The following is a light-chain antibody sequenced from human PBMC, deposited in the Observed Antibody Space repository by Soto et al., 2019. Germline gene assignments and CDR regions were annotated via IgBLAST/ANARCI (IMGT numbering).Light chain of an antibody. V-gene: IGLV4-69*01. CDR2: LKGDGSY. Sequence: QLVLTQSPATSASLGASVKLTCTLSSGHSRYDIAWHQQQPEKGPRYLMSLKGDGSYTRGDGIPDRFSGSSSGAERYLTISSLQSEDEAYYYCQTWGTGIQVFGGGTKLTVL. CDR1: SGHSRYD. CDR3: QTWGTGIQV. J-gene: IGLJ2*01.